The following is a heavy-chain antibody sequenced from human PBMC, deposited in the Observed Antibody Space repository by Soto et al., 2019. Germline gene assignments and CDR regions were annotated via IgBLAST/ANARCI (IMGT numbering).Heavy chain of an antibody. CDR3: AKGGSSSARYFDS. J-gene: IGHJ4*02. D-gene: IGHD1-26*01. CDR1: GFTFSGYG. Sequence: QVQVVESGGGVVQPGRSLRLSCAASGFTFSGYGMHWVRQAPGKGLEWVAVISYDGRHQYYADSVKGRFTVSKDNSKSTLYLQMNSLGVEYSAVYYCAKGGSSSARYFDSWGQGTLVTVSS. V-gene: IGHV3-30*18. CDR2: ISYDGRHQ.